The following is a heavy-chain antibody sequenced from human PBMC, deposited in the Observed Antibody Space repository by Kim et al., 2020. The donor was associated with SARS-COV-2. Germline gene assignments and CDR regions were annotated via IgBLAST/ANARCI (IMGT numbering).Heavy chain of an antibody. V-gene: IGHV1-69*13. J-gene: IGHJ6*02. D-gene: IGHD6-19*01. CDR1: GGTFSSYA. CDR3: ARELKQWLVDHYYYGMDV. CDR2: IIPIFGTA. Sequence: SVKVSCKASGGTFSSYAISWVRQAPGQGLEWMGGIIPIFGTANYAQKFQGRVTITADESTSTAYMELSSLRSEDTAVYYCARELKQWLVDHYYYGMDVWGQGTTVTVSS.